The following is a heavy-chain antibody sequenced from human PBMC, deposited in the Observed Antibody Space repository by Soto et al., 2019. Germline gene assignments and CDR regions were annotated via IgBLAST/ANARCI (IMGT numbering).Heavy chain of an antibody. Sequence: EVQLVESGGGLVKPGGSLRLSCAASGFTFSSYSMNWVRQAPGKGLEWVSSISSSSSYIYYADSVKGRFTIPRDNAKNSLYLQMNSLRAEDTAVYYCARKATVTKQKLTPLDYWGQGTLVTVSS. D-gene: IGHD4-17*01. CDR2: ISSSSSYI. J-gene: IGHJ4*02. CDR3: ARKATVTKQKLTPLDY. V-gene: IGHV3-21*01. CDR1: GFTFSSYS.